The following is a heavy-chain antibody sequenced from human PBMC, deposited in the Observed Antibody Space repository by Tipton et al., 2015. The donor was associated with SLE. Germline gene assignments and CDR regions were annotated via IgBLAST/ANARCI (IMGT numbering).Heavy chain of an antibody. J-gene: IGHJ4*02. CDR1: GGSISSSSYY. V-gene: IGHV4-39*07. Sequence: TLSLTCTVSGGSISSSSYYWGWIRQPPGKGLEWIGSIHYSGSTNYNPSLKSRVTISVDTSKNQFSLKLSSVTAADTAVYYCASRDSSGYYFDYWGQGTLVTVSS. D-gene: IGHD3-22*01. CDR3: ASRDSSGYYFDY. CDR2: IHYSGST.